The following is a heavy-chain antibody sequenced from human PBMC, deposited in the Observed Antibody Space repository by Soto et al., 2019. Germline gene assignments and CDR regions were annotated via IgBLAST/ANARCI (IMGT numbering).Heavy chain of an antibody. CDR1: GGSFSGYY. CDR3: ASLNSSSWYSYYYYYGMDV. J-gene: IGHJ6*02. Sequence: PSETLSLTCAVYGGSFSGYYWSWIRQPPGKGLEWIGEINHSGSTNYNPSLKSRVTISVDTSKNQFSLKLSSVTAADTAVYYCASLNSSSWYSYYYYYGMDVWGQGTTVTVSS. V-gene: IGHV4-34*01. CDR2: INHSGST. D-gene: IGHD6-13*01.